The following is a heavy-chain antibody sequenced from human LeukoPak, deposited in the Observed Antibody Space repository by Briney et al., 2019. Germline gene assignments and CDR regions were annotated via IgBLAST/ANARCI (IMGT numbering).Heavy chain of an antibody. CDR3: AKRGYYDFWSGPTDDY. J-gene: IGHJ4*02. CDR2: ISGSGGST. D-gene: IGHD3-3*01. CDR1: GFTFSSYA. V-gene: IGHV3-23*01. Sequence: GGSLRLSCAASGFTFSSYAMSWVRQAPGKGLEWVSAISGSGGSTYYADSVKGRFTISRDNSKNTLHLQMNSLRAEDTAVYYCAKRGYYDFWSGPTDDYWGQGTLVTVSS.